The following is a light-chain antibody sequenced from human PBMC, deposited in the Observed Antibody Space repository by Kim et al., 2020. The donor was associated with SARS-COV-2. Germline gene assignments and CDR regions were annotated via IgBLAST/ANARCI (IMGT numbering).Light chain of an antibody. CDR3: SSYTSSSAWV. V-gene: IGLV2-14*03. CDR2: DVS. Sequence: QSALTQPASVSGSPGQSITISCTGTSRDVGGYNYVSWYQQHPGKAPKLMIYDVSNRPSGVSNRFSGSKSGNTASLTLSGLQADDEADYYCSSYTSSSAWVFGGGTQLTVL. CDR1: SRDVGGYNY. J-gene: IGLJ3*02.